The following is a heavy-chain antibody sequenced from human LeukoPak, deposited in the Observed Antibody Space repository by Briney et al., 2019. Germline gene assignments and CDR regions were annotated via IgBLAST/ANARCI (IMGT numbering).Heavy chain of an antibody. J-gene: IGHJ3*02. CDR2: IYSGGST. V-gene: IGHV3-53*01. Sequence: GGSLRLSCAASGFTVSSNYMSWVRQALGKGLEWVSVIYSGGSTYYADSVKGRFTISRDNSKNTLYLQMNSLRAEDTAVYYCARDGLWFGELLYQGALDIWGQGTMVTVSS. CDR1: GFTVSSNY. CDR3: ARDGLWFGELLYQGALDI. D-gene: IGHD3-10*01.